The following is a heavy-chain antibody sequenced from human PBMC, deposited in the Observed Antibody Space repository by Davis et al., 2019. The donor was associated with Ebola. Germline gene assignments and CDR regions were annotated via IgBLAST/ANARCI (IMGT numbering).Heavy chain of an antibody. Sequence: SETLSLTCTVSGGSISSSSYYWGWIRQPPGKGLEWIGSIYYSGSTNYNPSLKSRVTISVDTSKNQFSLKLSSVTAADTAVYYCARAHEVQGDLFAFDIWGQGTMVTVSS. CDR2: IYYSGST. CDR3: ARAHEVQGDLFAFDI. J-gene: IGHJ3*02. CDR1: GGSISSSSYY. D-gene: IGHD3-10*01. V-gene: IGHV4-39*07.